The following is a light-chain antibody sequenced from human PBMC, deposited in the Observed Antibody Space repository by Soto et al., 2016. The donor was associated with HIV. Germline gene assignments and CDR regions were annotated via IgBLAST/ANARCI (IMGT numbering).Light chain of an antibody. V-gene: IGKV1-5*03. CDR1: QTISTW. J-gene: IGKJ4*01. CDR3: QQYNXYSPT. Sequence: DIQMTQSPSNLSASVGDRVTIKCRASQTISTWLAWYQQKPGKAPRLLIYKASNLESGVPSRFRGSGSGTEFTLTIYSLQPDDFATYYCQQYNXYSPTFGGGTKVEIK. CDR2: KAS.